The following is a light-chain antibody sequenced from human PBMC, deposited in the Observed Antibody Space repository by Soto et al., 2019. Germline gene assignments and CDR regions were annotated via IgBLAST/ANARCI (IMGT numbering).Light chain of an antibody. CDR3: QQYSSWLWT. CDR2: GAS. CDR1: QTIDTH. V-gene: IGKV3D-15*01. J-gene: IGKJ1*01. Sequence: EIVMTQSPGTLSVSPGERATLSCRASQTIDTHLAWYQQKPGQAPRLLIFGASSRATGIPARFSGSGSGTEFSLNIASLQSEDFAVYYCQQYSSWLWTFGQGTKVDIK.